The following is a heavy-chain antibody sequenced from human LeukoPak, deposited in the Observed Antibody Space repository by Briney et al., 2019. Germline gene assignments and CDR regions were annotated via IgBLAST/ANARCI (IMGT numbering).Heavy chain of an antibody. CDR1: EFIFNNYA. V-gene: IGHV3-64*01. Sequence: PGGSLRLSCAASEFIFNNYAMHWVRRAPGKGLEFVSAINSNGDSTYYATSVRGRFSISRDNSKNMLYLQMGSLKPEDMAVYYCAREERGHAIDYWGQGTLVTVSS. J-gene: IGHJ4*01. CDR2: INSNGDST. CDR3: AREERGHAIDY.